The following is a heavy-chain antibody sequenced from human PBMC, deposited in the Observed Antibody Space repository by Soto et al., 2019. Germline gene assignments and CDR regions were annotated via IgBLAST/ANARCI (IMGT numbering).Heavy chain of an antibody. D-gene: IGHD3-22*01. J-gene: IGHJ4*02. CDR2: IYYSGST. CDR1: GGSISSGDYY. CDR3: ASTHSSGYYFGY. V-gene: IGHV4-30-4*01. Sequence: PSETLSLTCTVSGGSISSGDYYWSWIRQPPGKGLEWIGYIYYSGSTYYNPSLKSRVTISVDTSKNQFSLKLSSVTAADTAVYYCASTHSSGYYFGYWGQGTLVTVSS.